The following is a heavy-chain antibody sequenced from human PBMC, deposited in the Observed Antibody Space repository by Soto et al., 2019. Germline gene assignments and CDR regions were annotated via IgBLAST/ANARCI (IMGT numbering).Heavy chain of an antibody. CDR1: GYSFTSYW. CDR2: IYPGDSDT. D-gene: IGHD6-6*01. J-gene: IGHJ6*02. Sequence: GESLKISCKGSGYSFTSYWIGWVRQMPGKGLEWMGIIYPGDSDTRYSPSFQGQVTISADKSISTAYLQWRSLKASDTAMYYCARRSSSSGLDYYYGMDVWGQGTTVTVSS. CDR3: ARRSSSSGLDYYYGMDV. V-gene: IGHV5-51*01.